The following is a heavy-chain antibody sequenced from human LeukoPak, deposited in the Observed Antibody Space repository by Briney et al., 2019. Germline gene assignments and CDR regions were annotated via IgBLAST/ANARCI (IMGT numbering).Heavy chain of an antibody. CDR2: ISGSGGST. Sequence: GRSLRLSCAASGFTFSSYAMSWVRQAPGKGLEWVSAISGSGGSTYYADSVKGRFTISRDNSKNTLYLQMNSLRAEDTAVYYCAKDRDMIVVVPAAAFDYWGQGTLVTVSS. V-gene: IGHV3-23*01. D-gene: IGHD2-2*01. J-gene: IGHJ4*02. CDR3: AKDRDMIVVVPAAAFDY. CDR1: GFTFSSYA.